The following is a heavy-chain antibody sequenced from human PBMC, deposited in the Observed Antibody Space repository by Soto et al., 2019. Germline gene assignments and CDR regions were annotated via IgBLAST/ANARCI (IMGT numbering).Heavy chain of an antibody. V-gene: IGHV4-30-2*01. D-gene: IGHD2-21*02. Sequence: SETLCVTCAFSVGSISIGGYSWSWIRQPPGKGLEWIGYIYHSGSTYYNPSLKSRVTISVDRSKNQFSLKLSSVTAADTAVYYWARVRKGGNSADFDYWGQGTLVTVSS. CDR3: ARVRKGGNSADFDY. CDR2: IYHSGST. CDR1: VGSISIGGYS. J-gene: IGHJ4*02.